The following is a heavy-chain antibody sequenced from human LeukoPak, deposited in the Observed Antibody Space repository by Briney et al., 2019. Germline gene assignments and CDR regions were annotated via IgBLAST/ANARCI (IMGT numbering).Heavy chain of an antibody. V-gene: IGHV3-74*01. CDR2: INSDGSNT. CDR1: GFTFSSYW. J-gene: IGHJ4*02. Sequence: PGGSLRLSCAASGFTFSSYWMHWVRHAPGKGLVWVSRINSDGSNTTYADSVKGRFTISRDNAKNTLYLQMNSLRAEDTAVYYCAEDVEGEFITYFDYWGQGTLVTVSS. CDR3: AEDVEGEFITYFDY. D-gene: IGHD3-16*02.